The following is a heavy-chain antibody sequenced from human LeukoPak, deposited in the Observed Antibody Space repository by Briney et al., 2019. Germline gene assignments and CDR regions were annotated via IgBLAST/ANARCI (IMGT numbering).Heavy chain of an antibody. CDR1: GGPISSYH. D-gene: IGHD6-19*01. Sequence: PSETLSLTCTVSGGPISSYHWSWLRQPAGKGLEWLGHIYTPGSTKYNPSLKSRVTMSVDTSKNQFSLKLSSVTAADTAVYYCARDVYEQWLPGAFDYWGQGTLVTVSS. V-gene: IGHV4-4*07. CDR3: ARDVYEQWLPGAFDY. J-gene: IGHJ4*02. CDR2: IYTPGST.